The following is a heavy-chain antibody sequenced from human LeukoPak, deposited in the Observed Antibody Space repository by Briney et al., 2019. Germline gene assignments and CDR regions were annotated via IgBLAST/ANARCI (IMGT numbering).Heavy chain of an antibody. V-gene: IGHV4-34*01. Sequence: SETLSLTCAVYGGSFSGYYWTWIRQSQGKGLEWTGEINHSGNTNYNPSLKSRVTISVDTSKKQFSLTVRSVTAADTAVYYCARGGGQWLRSYYFDYWGQGALVTVSS. CDR1: GGSFSGYY. D-gene: IGHD5-12*01. CDR2: INHSGNT. J-gene: IGHJ4*02. CDR3: ARGGGQWLRSYYFDY.